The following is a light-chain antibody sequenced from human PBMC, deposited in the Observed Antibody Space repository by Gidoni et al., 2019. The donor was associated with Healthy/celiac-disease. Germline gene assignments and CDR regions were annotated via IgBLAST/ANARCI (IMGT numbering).Light chain of an antibody. CDR3: QQYGSSPET. V-gene: IGKV3-20*01. CDR1: QSVSSSY. CDR2: GAS. Sequence: EIVWTQSPGTLSLSPGERATLSCRASQSVSSSYLAWYQQKPCQAPRLLIYGASSRATRIPDRFSGSGSRTVFTLTISSLEPADFAVYSCQQYGSSPETFGHGPKVEIK. J-gene: IGKJ1*01.